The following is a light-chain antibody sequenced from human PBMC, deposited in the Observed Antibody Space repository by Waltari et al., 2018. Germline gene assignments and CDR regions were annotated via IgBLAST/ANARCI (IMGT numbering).Light chain of an antibody. Sequence: TQSPGTLSLSPGERATLSCRASQSVSSSYLAWYQQKPGQAPRLLIYGASSRATGIPDRFSGSGSGTDFTLTISRLEPEDFAVYYCQQYGSSPMYTFGQGTNL. CDR3: QQYGSSPMYT. CDR1: QSVSSSY. V-gene: IGKV3-20*01. J-gene: IGKJ2*01. CDR2: GAS.